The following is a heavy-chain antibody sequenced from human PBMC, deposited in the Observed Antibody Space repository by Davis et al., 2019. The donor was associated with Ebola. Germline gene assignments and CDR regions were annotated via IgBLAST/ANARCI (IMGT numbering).Heavy chain of an antibody. Sequence: GESLKISCAASGFTFSTYAMHWVRQAPGKGLEWVAVISYDGNNKYYADSVKGRFTISRDNSKNTLYLQMNSLRAEDTAVYYCARGADIVLLVYAQVVQFDYWGQGTLVTVPS. J-gene: IGHJ4*02. V-gene: IGHV3-30*04. D-gene: IGHD2-8*01. CDR1: GFTFSTYA. CDR2: ISYDGNNK. CDR3: ARGADIVLLVYAQVVQFDY.